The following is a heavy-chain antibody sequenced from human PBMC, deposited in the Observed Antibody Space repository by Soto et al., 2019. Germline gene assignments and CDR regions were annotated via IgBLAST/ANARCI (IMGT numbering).Heavy chain of an antibody. CDR2: TIPVFNTA. Sequence: QVQREQSGAEVKKPGSSVKVSCKASGGTLSDHGVAWLRQAPGQGLEWLGGTIPVFNTAKYAQKFQGRVTVTADKFPNTAYVEVSSLRSEDTAFYFCARGVYGSGNYYTGQSAVDIWGQVTMVIVSS. D-gene: IGHD3-10*01. CDR1: GGTLSDHG. CDR3: ARGVYGSGNYYTGQSAVDI. V-gene: IGHV1-69*06. J-gene: IGHJ3*02.